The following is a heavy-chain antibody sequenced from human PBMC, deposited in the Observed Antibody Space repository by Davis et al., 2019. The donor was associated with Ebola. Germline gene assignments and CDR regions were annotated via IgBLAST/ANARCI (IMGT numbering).Heavy chain of an antibody. J-gene: IGHJ6*02. Sequence: GGSLRLSCAASGFTVSSNYMSWVRQAPGKGLEWVSVIYSGGSTYYADSVKGRFTISRHNSKNTLYLQMNSLRAEDTAVYYCARDLMYYYGSGSTHYYYYGMDVWGQGTTVTVSS. V-gene: IGHV3-53*04. CDR2: IYSGGST. CDR1: GFTVSSNY. CDR3: ARDLMYYYGSGSTHYYYYGMDV. D-gene: IGHD3-10*01.